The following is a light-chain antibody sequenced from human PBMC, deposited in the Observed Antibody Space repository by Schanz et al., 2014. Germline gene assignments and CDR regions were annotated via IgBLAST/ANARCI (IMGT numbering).Light chain of an antibody. Sequence: EIVMTQSPATVSVSPGESATLSCRASQSVDSSLSWYQQKPGQAPRLLIFGVSTRATGIPARFSGSGSGTEFTLTISSLQSEDFAVYYCQQNNNWPYTFGQGTKLEIK. J-gene: IGKJ2*01. V-gene: IGKV3-15*01. CDR3: QQNNNWPYT. CDR2: GVS. CDR1: QSVDSS.